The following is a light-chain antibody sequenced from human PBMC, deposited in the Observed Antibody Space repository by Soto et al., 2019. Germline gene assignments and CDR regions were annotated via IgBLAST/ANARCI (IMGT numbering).Light chain of an antibody. CDR1: QSISSW. CDR2: DAS. V-gene: IGKV1-5*01. CDR3: QQYNSYSWT. J-gene: IGKJ1*01. Sequence: DLQVTQSPSTLSASVGDRVTITCRASQSISSWLAWYQQKPGKAPKLLIYDASSLESGVPSRFSGSGSGTEFTLTISSLQPDDFATYYCQQYNSYSWTFGQGTKVEIK.